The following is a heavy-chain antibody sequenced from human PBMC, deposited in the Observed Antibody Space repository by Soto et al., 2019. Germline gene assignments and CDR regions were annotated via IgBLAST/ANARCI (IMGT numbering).Heavy chain of an antibody. CDR1: GGSFSGYY. V-gene: IGHV4-34*01. CDR2: INHSGST. D-gene: IGHD5-18*01. J-gene: IGHJ6*02. CDR3: ARGRRYSYGFGPYYYGMDV. Sequence: PSETLSLTCAVYGGSFSGYYWSWIRQPPGKGLEWIGEINHSGSTNYNPSLKSRVTISVDTSKNQFSLKLSSVTAADTAVYYCARGRRYSYGFGPYYYGMDVWGQGTTVT.